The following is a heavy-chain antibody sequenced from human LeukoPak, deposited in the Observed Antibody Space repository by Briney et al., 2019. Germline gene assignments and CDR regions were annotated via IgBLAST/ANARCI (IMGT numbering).Heavy chain of an antibody. J-gene: IGHJ4*02. V-gene: IGHV3-15*01. CDR1: GFIFTNAW. CDR2: IKSRTDGGTT. Sequence: PGGSLRLSCAVYGFIFTNAWMSWVRQAPGKGLEWVGRIKSRTDGGTTDYAAPVKGRFTIPRDDSQNTVYLQMSSLKTEDTAVYYCATDWHWGQGTLVTVSS. CDR3: ATDWH.